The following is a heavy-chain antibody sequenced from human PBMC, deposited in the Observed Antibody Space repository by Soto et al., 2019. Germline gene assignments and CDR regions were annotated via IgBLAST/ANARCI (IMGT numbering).Heavy chain of an antibody. J-gene: IGHJ6*03. D-gene: IGHD2-2*01. Sequence: PGGSLRLSCAASGFTFSSYGMHWVRQAPGKGLEWVAVISYDGSNKYYADSVKGRFTISRDNSKNTLYLQMNSLRAEDTAVYYCARDTIVVVPAAIGDYYYYYYMDVWGKGTTVTVSS. CDR1: GFTFSSYG. CDR3: ARDTIVVVPAAIGDYYYYYYMDV. V-gene: IGHV3-30*03. CDR2: ISYDGSNK.